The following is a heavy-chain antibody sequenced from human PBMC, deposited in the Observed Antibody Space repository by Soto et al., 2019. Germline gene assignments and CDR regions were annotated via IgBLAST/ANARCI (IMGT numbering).Heavy chain of an antibody. Sequence: QVQLVESGGGLVKPGGSLRLSCAASGFTFSDYYMSWIRQAPGKGLEWVSYISRSGSTIYNADSVKGRFTISRDNAKNSMYLQMNSLRSEDTAVYYCARGFCISTSCYDWYYYYGMYVWGQGTTVTVSS. CDR2: ISRSGSTI. CDR1: GFTFSDYY. D-gene: IGHD2-2*01. J-gene: IGHJ6*02. V-gene: IGHV3-11*01. CDR3: ARGFCISTSCYDWYYYYGMYV.